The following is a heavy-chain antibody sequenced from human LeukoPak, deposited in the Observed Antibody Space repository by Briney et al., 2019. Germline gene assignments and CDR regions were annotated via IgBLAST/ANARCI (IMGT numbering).Heavy chain of an antibody. CDR3: ARRGYASSGSYSDY. J-gene: IGHJ4*02. D-gene: IGHD1-26*01. V-gene: IGHV4-59*12. Sequence: PSETLSLTCTVSGGSISSYYWSWIRQPPGKGLEWIGYIYYSGSTNYNPSLKSRVTISVDKSKNQFSLKLSSVTAADTAVYYCARRGYASSGSYSDYWGQGTLVTVSS. CDR1: GGSISSYY. CDR2: IYYSGST.